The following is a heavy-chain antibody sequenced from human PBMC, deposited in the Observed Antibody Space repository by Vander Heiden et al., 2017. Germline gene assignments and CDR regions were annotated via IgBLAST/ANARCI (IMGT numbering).Heavy chain of an antibody. Sequence: QVQLVQSGAEGKKPGSSVRVSCTASGGSFSHFAISWVRHAPGQGLEWMGGIIPIFRTPNYAQKFQVRVTMTADDSTTTAYIEVNSLRSEDTAVYDGARSHRGYSVFRSYYGMDVGGQGTTVTGSS. J-gene: IGHJ6*02. CDR3: ARSHRGYSVFRSYYGMDV. CDR2: IIPIFRTP. D-gene: IGHD5-12*01. V-gene: IGHV1-69*01. CDR1: GGSFSHFA.